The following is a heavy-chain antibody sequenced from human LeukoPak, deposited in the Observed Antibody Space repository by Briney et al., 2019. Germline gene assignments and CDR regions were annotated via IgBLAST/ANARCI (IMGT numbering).Heavy chain of an antibody. CDR1: GDSVSSSSSA. V-gene: IGHV6-1*01. CDR2: TYYRSKWYN. Sequence: SQTLSLTCALSGDSVSSSSSAWNWVRQSPSRGIEWLVRTYYRSKWYNDYAESVKSRIAINPDTSKNQFSLHLNSVTPEDTAVYYCVRGGHFDYWGQGTLVTVSS. CDR3: VRGGHFDY. J-gene: IGHJ4*02. D-gene: IGHD3-16*01.